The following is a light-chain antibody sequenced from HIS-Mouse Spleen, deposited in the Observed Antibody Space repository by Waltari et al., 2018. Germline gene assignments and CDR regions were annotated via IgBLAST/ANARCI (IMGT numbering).Light chain of an antibody. CDR2: GAS. CDR1: QSVSSSY. CDR3: QQYGSSPLT. Sequence: EIVLTQSPGTLSLSPGERATLSCRASQSVSSSYLAWYQQKPGQAPRLLIYGASSRATGIPARFSGSGSGTDFTFTISRLEPEDFEVYYCQQYGSSPLTFGGGTKVGSN. V-gene: IGKV3-20*01. J-gene: IGKJ4*01.